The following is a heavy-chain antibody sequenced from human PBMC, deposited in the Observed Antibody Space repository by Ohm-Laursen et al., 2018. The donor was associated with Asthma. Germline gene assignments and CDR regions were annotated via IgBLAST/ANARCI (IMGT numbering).Heavy chain of an antibody. J-gene: IGHJ4*02. CDR3: ARGTFYYESTGYYFFDH. V-gene: IGHV4-30-4*01. Sequence: TLSLTCIVSGGSIGSDDYYWSWIRQPPGKGLEWIGYIYHSVSTYYSPSLKSRVTISGDTSKNQFSLKLSPVTAADTAVYYCARGTFYYESTGYYFFDHWGQGALVTVSS. D-gene: IGHD3-22*01. CDR1: GGSIGSDDYY. CDR2: IYHSVST.